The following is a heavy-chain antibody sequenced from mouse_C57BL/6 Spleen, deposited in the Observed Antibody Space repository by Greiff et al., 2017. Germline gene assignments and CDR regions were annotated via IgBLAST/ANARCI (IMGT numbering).Heavy chain of an antibody. Sequence: QVQLQQSGAELVRPGASVKPSCKASGYTFTDYYINWVKQRPGQGLEWIARIYPGSGNTYYNEKFKGKTTLTAEKSSSTAYMQLSSLTSEDSAVYFCARNYGSIFACWGQGTLVTVSA. CDR2: IYPGSGNT. J-gene: IGHJ3*01. CDR3: ARNYGSIFAC. D-gene: IGHD1-1*01. V-gene: IGHV1-76*01. CDR1: GYTFTDYY.